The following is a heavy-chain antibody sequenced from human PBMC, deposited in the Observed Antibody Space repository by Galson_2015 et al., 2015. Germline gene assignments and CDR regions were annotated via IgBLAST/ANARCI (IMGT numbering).Heavy chain of an antibody. CDR2: IIPIFGTA. Sequence: SVKVSCKASGGTFGSYAISWVRQAPGQGLEWMGGIIPIFGTANYAQKFQGRVTITADESTSTAYMELSSLRSEDTAVYYCARNSGRDYGDYVSDCWGQGTLVTVSS. D-gene: IGHD4-17*01. CDR3: ARNSGRDYGDYVSDC. CDR1: GGTFGSYA. V-gene: IGHV1-69*13. J-gene: IGHJ4*02.